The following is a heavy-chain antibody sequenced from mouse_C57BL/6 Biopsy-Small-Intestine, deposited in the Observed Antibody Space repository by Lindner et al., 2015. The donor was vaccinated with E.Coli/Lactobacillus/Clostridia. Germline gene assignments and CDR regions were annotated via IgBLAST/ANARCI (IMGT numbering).Heavy chain of an antibody. CDR3: ARVRSNFYGMEV. Sequence: SVKVSCKASGYTFIGYYIHWVRQAPGQGLEWMGWINPNNGDTTYAQKFQARVTMTRDRSISTAYLEVRSLRSDDTAKYYCARVRSNFYGMEVWGQGTTVIVSS. CDR1: GYTFIGYY. D-gene: IGHD1-1*01. J-gene: IGHJ1*01. CDR2: INPNNGDT. V-gene: IGHV1-22*01.